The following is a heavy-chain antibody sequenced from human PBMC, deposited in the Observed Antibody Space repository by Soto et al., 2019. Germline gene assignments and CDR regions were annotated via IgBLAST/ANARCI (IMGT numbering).Heavy chain of an antibody. CDR1: GYTFIGYY. CDR3: GRDGVGATPLGWFDP. CDR2: INPRSGDT. Sequence: QVQLVQSGAEVKKPGASVKVSCKASGYTFIGYYIHWVRQAPGQGLEGMGRINPRSGDTTYAQKFQGRLTMPRDTSISTAYMELSSLRSDDTAVYYCGRDGVGATPLGWFDPWGQGSLVTVSS. D-gene: IGHD1-26*01. V-gene: IGHV1-2*06. J-gene: IGHJ5*02.